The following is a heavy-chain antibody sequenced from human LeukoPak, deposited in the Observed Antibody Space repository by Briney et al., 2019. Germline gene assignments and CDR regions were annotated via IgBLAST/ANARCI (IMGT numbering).Heavy chain of an antibody. CDR3: ARLTYYYGSGSYPDY. D-gene: IGHD3-10*01. CDR1: GGSISSYY. Sequence: SETLSLTCTVSGGSISSYYWSWIRQPPGGGLEWIGYIYYSGSTNYNPSLKSRVTISVDTSKNQFSLKLSSVTAADTAVYYCARLTYYYGSGSYPDYWGQGTLVTVSS. J-gene: IGHJ4*02. CDR2: IYYSGST. V-gene: IGHV4-59*08.